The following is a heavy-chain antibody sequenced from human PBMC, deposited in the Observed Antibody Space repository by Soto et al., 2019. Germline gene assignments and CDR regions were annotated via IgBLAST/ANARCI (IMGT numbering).Heavy chain of an antibody. D-gene: IGHD3-3*01. J-gene: IGHJ4*02. CDR1: GYTFTSYA. CDR3: ARGVSRITIFGVVPIQYYFDY. V-gene: IGHV1-8*01. Sequence: ASVKASCKASGYTFTSYAINWARHATGKGLEWMGWMNPNSGNTGYAQKFQGRVTMTRNTSISTAYMELSSLRSEDTAVYYCARGVSRITIFGVVPIQYYFDYWGQGTLVTVSS. CDR2: MNPNSGNT.